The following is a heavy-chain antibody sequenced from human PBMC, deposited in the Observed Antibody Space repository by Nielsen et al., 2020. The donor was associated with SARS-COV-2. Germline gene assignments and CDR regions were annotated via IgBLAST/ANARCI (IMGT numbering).Heavy chain of an antibody. D-gene: IGHD1-26*01. J-gene: IGHJ3*01. Sequence: KVSCKGSGYSFTSYWIGWVRQMPGKGLEWMGRIDPSDSYTNYSPSFRGQVTISADKSISTAYLQWSSLKASDTALYYCASRRGAADPYDAFDVWGQGTMVTVSS. CDR3: ASRRGAADPYDAFDV. V-gene: IGHV5-10-1*04. CDR2: IDPSDSYT. CDR1: GYSFTSYW.